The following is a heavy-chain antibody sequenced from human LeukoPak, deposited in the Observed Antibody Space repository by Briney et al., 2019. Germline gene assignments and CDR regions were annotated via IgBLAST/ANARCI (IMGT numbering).Heavy chain of an antibody. V-gene: IGHV3-23*01. CDR2: LSGSGGST. CDR1: GLPLSSYA. CDR3: TYLYLDY. J-gene: IGHJ4*02. Sequence: GGSLSLFCAASGLPLSSYAMSWLRQPPGRGLVWVSALSGSGGSTYYPDSVKGRFTIYRDNSKNTLYLQMNSLRAEDTALYYCTYLYLDYWGQGTLVTVSS.